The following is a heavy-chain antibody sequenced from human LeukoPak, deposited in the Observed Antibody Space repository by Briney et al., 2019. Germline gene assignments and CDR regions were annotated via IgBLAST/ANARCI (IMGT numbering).Heavy chain of an antibody. J-gene: IGHJ5*02. CDR1: GYTFTSYY. D-gene: IGHD3-10*01. Sequence: ASVKVSCKASGYTFTSYYIHWVRQAPGQGLEWMGIISPSGGSTSYAQKFQGKVTMTRDTSTSTVYMEVSSLRSEDTAVYYCARGLFDSGSDSPNWLDPWGQGTLVTVSS. CDR3: ARGLFDSGSDSPNWLDP. CDR2: ISPSGGST. V-gene: IGHV1-46*01.